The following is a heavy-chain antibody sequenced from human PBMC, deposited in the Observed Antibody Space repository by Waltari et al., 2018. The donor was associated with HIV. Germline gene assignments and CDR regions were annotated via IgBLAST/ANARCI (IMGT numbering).Heavy chain of an antibody. J-gene: IGHJ5*02. Sequence: QVQLVQSGAEVKKPGASVKVSCRASGDTFTDYYMHWGRQAPGHGLGWVGPDNLNSGGKTDAQKFKGWVTMTRDTSISTAYMGLDRRTLDDTAVYYCATTLLNDPKAGWFDPWGQGTLVTVSA. CDR3: ATTLLNDPKAGWFDP. V-gene: IGHV1-2*04. D-gene: IGHD1-26*01. CDR1: GDTFTDYY. CDR2: DNLNSGGK.